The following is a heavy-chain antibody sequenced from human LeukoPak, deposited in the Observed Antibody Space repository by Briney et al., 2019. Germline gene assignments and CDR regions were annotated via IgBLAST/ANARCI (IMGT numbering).Heavy chain of an antibody. CDR2: IYYSGIT. Sequence: MASETLSLTCTVSGGSISSNTYYWGWIRQPPGKGLEWIGSIYYSGITYYNPSLKSRVIISVDTSKNQFSLKLSSVTAADTAVYYCASQQQLGYYYYYYYMDVWGKGTTVTISS. CDR1: GGSISSNTYY. J-gene: IGHJ6*03. D-gene: IGHD6-13*01. CDR3: ASQQQLGYYYYYYYMDV. V-gene: IGHV4-39*01.